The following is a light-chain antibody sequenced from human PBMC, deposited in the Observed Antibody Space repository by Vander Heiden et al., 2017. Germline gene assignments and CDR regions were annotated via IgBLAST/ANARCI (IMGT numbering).Light chain of an antibody. J-gene: IGKJ5*01. CDR1: QSLSSSY. CDR3: QQYGSSPIA. CDR2: GTS. V-gene: IGKV3-20*01. Sequence: EIVLTQSPGTLTLSPGERATLSCRASQSLSSSYLAWYQQKPGQAPRLLIYGTSSRATGIPDRFSGSGSGTDFTLTISRLEPEDFAVYYCQQYGSSPIAFGQGTRLEIK.